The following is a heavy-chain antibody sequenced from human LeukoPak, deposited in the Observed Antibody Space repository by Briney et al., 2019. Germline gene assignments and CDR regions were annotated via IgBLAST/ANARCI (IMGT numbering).Heavy chain of an antibody. D-gene: IGHD5-12*01. V-gene: IGHV3-23*01. Sequence: GGSLRLSCAASGFTFSTFAMSWVRQAPGKGPEWVSSISESGRSTYYADSVKGRFTTSRGNSKNTLYLQMNSLRAEDTAVYYCAKGGVAMMGNWGQGTLVTVSS. J-gene: IGHJ4*02. CDR2: ISESGRST. CDR3: AKGGVAMMGN. CDR1: GFTFSTFA.